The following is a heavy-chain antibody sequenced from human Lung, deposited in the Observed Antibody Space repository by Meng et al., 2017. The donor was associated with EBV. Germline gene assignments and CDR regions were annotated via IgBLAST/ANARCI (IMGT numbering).Heavy chain of an antibody. J-gene: IGHJ4*02. CDR1: GVRFCRYW. D-gene: IGHD5-24*01. Sequence: EVQPVEXXGGLVQPXXSPXLCCESSGVRFCRYWMHWVRQVPGKGLVWVSRTNENGGITKYADSVQGRFTISRDNTKNTLYLQMNSLRVEDTAVYFCSRDLVGSDDVWGQGTMVTVSS. V-gene: IGHV3-74*03. CDR3: SRDLVGSDDV. CDR2: TNENGGIT.